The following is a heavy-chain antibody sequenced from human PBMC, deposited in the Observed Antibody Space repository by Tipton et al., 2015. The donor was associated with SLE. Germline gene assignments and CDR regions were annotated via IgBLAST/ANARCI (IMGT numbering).Heavy chain of an antibody. CDR2: FYHSGST. V-gene: IGHV4-38-2*02. CDR3: ARDQDPLAMTRDTWFDP. CDR1: GYSISSGYY. Sequence: TLSLTCNVSGYSISSGYYWGWIRQFPGKGLEWIGSFYHSGSTYYNPSLKSRVTISLDTSKNQFSLKLTSVTAADTALSYCARDQDPLAMTRDTWFDPWGQGTQVTVSS. J-gene: IGHJ5*02. D-gene: IGHD4-11*01.